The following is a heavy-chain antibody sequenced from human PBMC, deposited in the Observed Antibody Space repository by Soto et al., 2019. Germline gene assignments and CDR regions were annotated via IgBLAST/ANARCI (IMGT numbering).Heavy chain of an antibody. CDR3: VRDSGAKLSSS. Sequence: SVKVSCKASGGTFSSYRINWVRQAPGQGLEWVGGIVPIYRTADYAQEFQDRVTITADESARTTYMELRSLKSQDTAVYYCVRDSGAKLSSSWGRGTLVTVSS. V-gene: IGHV1-69*13. CDR2: IVPIYRTA. D-gene: IGHD6-13*01. J-gene: IGHJ4*02. CDR1: GGTFSSYR.